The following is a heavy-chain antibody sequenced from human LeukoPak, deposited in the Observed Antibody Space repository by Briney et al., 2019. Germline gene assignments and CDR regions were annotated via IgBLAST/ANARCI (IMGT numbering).Heavy chain of an antibody. V-gene: IGHV4-39*01. CDR3: ATLGGTAWFDP. Sequence: SETLSLTCTVSGGSISSSSYYWGWIRQPPGKGLEWIGSIYYSGSTYYNPSLKSRVTMSVDTSKNQFSLKLSSVTAADTAVYYCATLGGTAWFDPWGQGTLVTVSS. CDR2: IYYSGST. D-gene: IGHD2-15*01. CDR1: GGSISSSSYY. J-gene: IGHJ5*02.